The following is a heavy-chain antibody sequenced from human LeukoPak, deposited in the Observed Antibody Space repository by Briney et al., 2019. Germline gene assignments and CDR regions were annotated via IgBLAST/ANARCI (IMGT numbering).Heavy chain of an antibody. CDR3: ARELVATQEFDY. V-gene: IGHV3-21*01. J-gene: IGHJ4*02. D-gene: IGHD5-12*01. CDR2: ISSSSSYI. CDR1: GFTFSSYS. Sequence: GGSLRLSCAASGFTFSSYSMNWVRQAPGKGLEWVSSISSSSSYIYYADSVKGRFTISRDNAKNSLYLQMNSLRAEDTAVYYCARELVATQEFDYWGQGTLVTVSS.